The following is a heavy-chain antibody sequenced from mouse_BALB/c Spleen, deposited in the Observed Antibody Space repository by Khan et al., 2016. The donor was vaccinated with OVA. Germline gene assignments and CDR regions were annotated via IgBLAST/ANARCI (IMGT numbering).Heavy chain of an antibody. Sequence: EVQLQESGPGLVKPSQSLSLTCTVTGYTITSGYCWNLIRQFPGNKLEWMGYISYSGSTNYNPSLKSRISITRDTSKNQFFLQLNSVTTKDTATYYCARTARIKYWGQGTTLTVSS. J-gene: IGHJ2*01. V-gene: IGHV3-1*02. CDR1: GYTITSGYC. D-gene: IGHD1-2*01. CDR3: ARTARIKY. CDR2: ISYSGST.